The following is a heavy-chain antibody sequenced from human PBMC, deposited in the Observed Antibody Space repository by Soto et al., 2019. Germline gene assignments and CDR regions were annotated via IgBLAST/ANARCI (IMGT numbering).Heavy chain of an antibody. J-gene: IGHJ4*02. CDR2: ITGGGDST. V-gene: IGHV3-23*01. Sequence: GGSLRLSCAASGFTFSSYAMTWVRQAPGKGPEWVSVITGGGDSTYYADSVKGRFTISRDNSKNTVYLQMNSLRAEDTAIYYCAKGGGIAAHKALDYWGQGTLVTVSS. D-gene: IGHD6-13*01. CDR3: AKGGGIAAHKALDY. CDR1: GFTFSSYA.